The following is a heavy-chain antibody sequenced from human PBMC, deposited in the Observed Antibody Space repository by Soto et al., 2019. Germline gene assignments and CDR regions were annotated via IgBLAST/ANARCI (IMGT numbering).Heavy chain of an antibody. Sequence: GDSLKISCEASGYIFTSHWIVWVRQTPGQGPECMGVIFPRDSDTRYSPSFQGQVTISADKSISIAYLQLSSLKASDTGIYYCARGLGEQRRPGFYSGMDVWGQGTTVTVSS. CDR3: ARGLGEQRRPGFYSGMDV. J-gene: IGHJ6*02. CDR1: GYIFTSHW. V-gene: IGHV5-51*01. D-gene: IGHD3-16*01. CDR2: IFPRDSDT.